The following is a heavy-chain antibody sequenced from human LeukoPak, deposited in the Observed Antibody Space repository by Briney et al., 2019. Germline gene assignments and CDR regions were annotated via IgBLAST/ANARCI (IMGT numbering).Heavy chain of an antibody. J-gene: IGHJ4*02. D-gene: IGHD1-26*01. Sequence: GGSLRLSCAASGFIFSTYAMSWVRQAPGKGLEWVSTISGGGGSTYYADSVKGRFTISRDNSKNTLYLQVNSLRAEDTAVYYCAKGGKWDVTPFDYWGQGTLVTVSS. V-gene: IGHV3-23*01. CDR2: ISGGGGST. CDR3: AKGGKWDVTPFDY. CDR1: GFIFSTYA.